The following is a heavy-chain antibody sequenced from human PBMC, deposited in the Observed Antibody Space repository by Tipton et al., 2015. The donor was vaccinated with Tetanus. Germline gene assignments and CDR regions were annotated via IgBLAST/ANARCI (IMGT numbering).Heavy chain of an antibody. CDR3: ARLSYGLDWFDP. CDR1: GGSISSYY. J-gene: IGHJ5*02. D-gene: IGHD3-10*01. Sequence: TLSLTCTVSGGSISSYYWSWIRQPPGKGLEWIGYIYYSGSTNYNPSLKSRVTISVDTSKNQFSLKLSSVTAADTAVYYCARLSYGLDWFDPWGQGTLVTVSS. V-gene: IGHV4-59*08. CDR2: IYYSGST.